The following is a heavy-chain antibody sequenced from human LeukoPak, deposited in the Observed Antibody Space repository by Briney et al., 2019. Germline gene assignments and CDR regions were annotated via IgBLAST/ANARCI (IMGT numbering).Heavy chain of an antibody. CDR3: AKDPYYYDSSRFDY. CDR1: GFTFDDYA. J-gene: IGHJ4*02. V-gene: IGHV3-9*01. CDR2: ISWNSGSI. D-gene: IGHD3-22*01. Sequence: PGGSLRLSCAASGFTFDDYAMHWVRQAPGKGLEWVSGISWNSGSIGYADSVKGRFTISRDNAKNSLYLRMNSLRAEDTALYYCAKDPYYYDSSRFDYWGQGTLVTVSS.